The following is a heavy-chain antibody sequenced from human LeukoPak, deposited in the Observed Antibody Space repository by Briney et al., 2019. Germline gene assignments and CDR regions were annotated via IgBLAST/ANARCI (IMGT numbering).Heavy chain of an antibody. V-gene: IGHV3-23*01. Sequence: GGTLRLSCAASGFTFSSYGMSWVRQAPGKGLEWVPAISGSGGSTYYADSVKGRFTISRDNSKNTLYLQMNSLRAEDTAVYYCARSPSITMVRGVIYYYYYYMDVWGKGTTDTISS. D-gene: IGHD3-10*01. CDR1: GFTFSSYG. CDR2: ISGSGGST. CDR3: ARSPSITMVRGVIYYYYYYMDV. J-gene: IGHJ6*03.